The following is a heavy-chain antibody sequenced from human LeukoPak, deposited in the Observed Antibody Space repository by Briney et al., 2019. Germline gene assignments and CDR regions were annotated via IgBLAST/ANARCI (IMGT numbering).Heavy chain of an antibody. CDR2: IYTSGST. J-gene: IGHJ4*02. D-gene: IGHD3-10*01. CDR1: GGSISSYY. Sequence: SETLSLTCSVSGGSISSYYWSWIRQPAGKGLEWIGRIYTSGSTNYNPSLKSRVTMSVDTSKNQFSLKLSSVTAADTAVYYCARASHGKGSIASDYWGQGTLVTVSS. V-gene: IGHV4-4*07. CDR3: ARASHGKGSIASDY.